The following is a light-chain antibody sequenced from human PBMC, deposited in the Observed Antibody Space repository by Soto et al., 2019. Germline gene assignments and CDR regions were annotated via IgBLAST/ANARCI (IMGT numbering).Light chain of an antibody. CDR3: QQYDAFST. CDR1: QGVGDW. V-gene: IGKV1-5*03. Sequence: DIQMTQSPSTLSASVGDTVTITCRASQGVGDWVAWYQQKSGKAPKVLIYKASSLESGVPSRFSGSGYGTEFSLTISGLQPDDIATYYCQQYDAFSTFGQGTKVEIK. J-gene: IGKJ2*01. CDR2: KAS.